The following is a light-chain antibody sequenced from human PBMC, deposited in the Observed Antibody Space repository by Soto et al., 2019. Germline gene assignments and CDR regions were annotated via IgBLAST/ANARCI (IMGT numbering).Light chain of an antibody. CDR2: ATS. V-gene: IGKV1-39*01. CDR1: QSISSY. CDR3: QQSYYSWT. Sequence: DIQLTPSPSSLSASVVDRVTISCRASQSISSYFNWYQQKPGKAPKLLIYATSSLESGVPSRFSGSGSGTDFTLTISSLQPEDSATYYCQQSYYSWTFGQGTKVDIK. J-gene: IGKJ1*01.